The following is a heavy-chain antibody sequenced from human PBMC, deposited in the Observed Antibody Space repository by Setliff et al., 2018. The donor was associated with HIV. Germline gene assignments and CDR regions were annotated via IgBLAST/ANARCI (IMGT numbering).Heavy chain of an antibody. CDR2: IYYSGST. CDR1: GGSFSSSSYY. D-gene: IGHD3-22*01. CDR3: ARRPLSYYDSSGLPSYYFDY. Sequence: SETLSLTCTVSGGSFSSSSYYWGWIRQPPGKGLEWIGNIYYSGSTYYNPSLKSRVTISKDTSKNQFSLHLSSVTAADTAVYYCARRPLSYYDSSGLPSYYFDYWGQGTLVTVSS. J-gene: IGHJ4*02. V-gene: IGHV4-39*07.